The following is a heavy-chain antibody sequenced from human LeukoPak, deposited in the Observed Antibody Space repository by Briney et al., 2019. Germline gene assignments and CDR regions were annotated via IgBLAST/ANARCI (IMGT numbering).Heavy chain of an antibody. CDR1: GFTFSSSW. D-gene: IGHD3-16*01. J-gene: IGHJ4*02. CDR2: INTDGSST. Sequence: GGSLRLSCAASGFTFSSSWMHWVRQAPGKGLVWVSRINTDGSSTSYADSVKGRFTISRDNAKNTLYLQMNSLGAEDAAVYYCARGGSNAYYAFGYWGQGTLVTVSS. V-gene: IGHV3-74*01. CDR3: ARGGSNAYYAFGY.